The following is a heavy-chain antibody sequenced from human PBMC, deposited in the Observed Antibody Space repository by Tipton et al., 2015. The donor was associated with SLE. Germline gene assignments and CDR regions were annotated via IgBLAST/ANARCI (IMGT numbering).Heavy chain of an antibody. CDR1: GGTFTNYV. V-gene: IGHV1-69*01. Sequence: QLVQSGAELKEPGSSVKVSCKTSGGTFTNYVISWVRQAPGQGLEWMGGIISIFGTTYYAQKFQGRVTITADESTSTAYMELSRLRSQDPAVLCCTSCAGLSSLTLDWCDPWAQGPLVTLPS. CDR2: IISIFGTT. J-gene: IGHJ5*02. CDR3: TSCAGLSSLTLDWCDP. D-gene: IGHD6-19*01.